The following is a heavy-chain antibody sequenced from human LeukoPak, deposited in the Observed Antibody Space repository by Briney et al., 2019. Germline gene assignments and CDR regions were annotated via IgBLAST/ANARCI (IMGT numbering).Heavy chain of an antibody. J-gene: IGHJ3*02. V-gene: IGHV3-23*01. D-gene: IGHD3-16*01. CDR3: ARETLINVDAFDI. CDR2: ISGSDGST. Sequence: GGSLRLSCAASGFTFSSYAMSWVRQAPGKGLEWVSSISGSDGSTYYADSVKGRFTISRDNAKNTLYLQMNSLGAEDTALYYCARETLINVDAFDIWGQGTMVTVSS. CDR1: GFTFSSYA.